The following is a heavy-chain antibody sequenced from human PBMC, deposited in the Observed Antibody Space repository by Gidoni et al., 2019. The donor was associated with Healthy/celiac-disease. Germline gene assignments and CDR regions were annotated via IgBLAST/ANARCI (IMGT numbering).Heavy chain of an antibody. D-gene: IGHD2-2*01. V-gene: IGHV3-30*18. Sequence: QVQLVESGGGVVQPGRSLRLSCAASGFTFSSYGMHWVRQAPGKGLEWVAVISYDGSNKYYADSVKGRFTISRDNSKNTLYLQMNSLRAEDTAVYYCAKDLRCSSTSCSPILMDVWGQGTTVTVSS. CDR1: GFTFSSYG. J-gene: IGHJ6*02. CDR3: AKDLRCSSTSCSPILMDV. CDR2: ISYDGSNK.